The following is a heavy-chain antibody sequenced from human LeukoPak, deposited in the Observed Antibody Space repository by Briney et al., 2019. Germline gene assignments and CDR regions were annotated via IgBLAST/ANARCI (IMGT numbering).Heavy chain of an antibody. CDR1: GGSFSGYY. V-gene: IGHV4-34*01. J-gene: IGHJ6*02. CDR3: ARARYCSGGSCYSMNVRYYYYGMDV. D-gene: IGHD2-15*01. Sequence: SETLSLTCAVYGGSFSGYYWSWIRQSPGKGLEWIGEINHSGSTNYNPSLKSRVTISVDTSKNQFSLKLSSVTAADTAVYYCARARYCSGGSCYSMNVRYYYYGMDVWGQGTTVTVSS. CDR2: INHSGST.